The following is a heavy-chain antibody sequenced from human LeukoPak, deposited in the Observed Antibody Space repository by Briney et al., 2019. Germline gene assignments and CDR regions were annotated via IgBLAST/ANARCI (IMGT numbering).Heavy chain of an antibody. CDR1: GFTFSSYW. J-gene: IGHJ4*02. CDR2: IKQDGSEK. CDR3: ARDVGVVVPAAIPND. V-gene: IGHV3-7*01. D-gene: IGHD2-2*01. Sequence: GGSLRLSCAASGFTFSSYWMSWVRQAPGKGLEWVANIKQDGSEKYYEDSVKGRFTISRDNAKNSLYLQMNSLRAEDTAVYYCARDVGVVVPAAIPNDWGQGTLVTVSS.